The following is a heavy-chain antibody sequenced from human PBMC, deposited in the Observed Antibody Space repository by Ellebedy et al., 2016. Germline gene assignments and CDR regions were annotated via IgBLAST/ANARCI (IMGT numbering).Heavy chain of an antibody. CDR1: GFTFSSYG. D-gene: IGHD1-26*01. Sequence: LSLTCAASGFTFSSYGMHWVRQAPGKGLEWVAVISYDGSNKYYADSVKGRFTISRDNSKNTLYLQMNSLRAEDTAVYYCARDFSGSYLDYWGQGTLVTVSS. CDR3: ARDFSGSYLDY. V-gene: IGHV3-30*03. J-gene: IGHJ4*02. CDR2: ISYDGSNK.